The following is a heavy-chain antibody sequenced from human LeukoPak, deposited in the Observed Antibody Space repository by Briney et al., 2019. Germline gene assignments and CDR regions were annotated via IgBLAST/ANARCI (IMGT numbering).Heavy chain of an antibody. CDR3: AKARGGGTHIWLLTWDL. D-gene: IGHD5-18*01. V-gene: IGHV3-23*01. Sequence: SGGSLRLSCAASGFSFHTYAMAWVRQTPGKGLEWVSSISGGGGGTYYAHSVKCRFTVSRDNANHTLYLQMNGLTAADTAFYYCAKARGGGTHIWLLTWDLWGQGTLVTVSS. CDR1: GFSFHTYA. J-gene: IGHJ1*01. CDR2: ISGGGGGT.